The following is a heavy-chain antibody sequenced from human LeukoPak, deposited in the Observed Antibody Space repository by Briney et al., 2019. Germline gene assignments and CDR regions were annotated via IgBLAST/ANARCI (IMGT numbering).Heavy chain of an antibody. D-gene: IGHD3-22*01. J-gene: IGHJ4*02. Sequence: GGSLRLSCAASGFTFSINAMHWVRLPPGKGLEWVAVIWYDGGTKYYADSVEGRFTISRDNSKSTLFLQMNSLRAEDTAVYYCARGGSGFFVTEFDHWGQGALVTVSS. V-gene: IGHV3-33*01. CDR3: ARGGSGFFVTEFDH. CDR2: IWYDGGTK. CDR1: GFTFSINA.